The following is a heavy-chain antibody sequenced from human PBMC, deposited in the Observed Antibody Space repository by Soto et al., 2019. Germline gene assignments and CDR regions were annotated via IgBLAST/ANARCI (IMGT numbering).Heavy chain of an antibody. Sequence: LRLSCAASGFTFSSYGMHWVRQAPGKGLEWVAVIWYDGSNKYYADSVKGRFTISRDNSKNTLYLQMNSLRAEDTAVYYCARQANMVRGVYFDYWGQGTLVTVSS. V-gene: IGHV3-33*01. J-gene: IGHJ4*02. D-gene: IGHD3-10*01. CDR1: GFTFSSYG. CDR2: IWYDGSNK. CDR3: ARQANMVRGVYFDY.